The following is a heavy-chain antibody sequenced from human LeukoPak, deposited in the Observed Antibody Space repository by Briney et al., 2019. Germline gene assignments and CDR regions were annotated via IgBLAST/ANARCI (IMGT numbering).Heavy chain of an antibody. CDR2: IIPIFGTA. CDR3: ARSGCSSTSCYLHNWFDP. V-gene: IGHV1-69*06. CDR1: GGTFSSYA. J-gene: IGHJ5*02. D-gene: IGHD2-2*01. Sequence: GASVKVSCKASGGTFSSYAISWVRQAPGQGLEWMGGIIPIFGTANYAQKFQGRVTITADKSTSTAYMELSSLRSEDTAVYYCARSGCSSTSCYLHNWFDPWGQGTLVTVSS.